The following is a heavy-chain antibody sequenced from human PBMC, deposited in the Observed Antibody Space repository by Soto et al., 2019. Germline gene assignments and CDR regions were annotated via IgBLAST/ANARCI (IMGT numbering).Heavy chain of an antibody. D-gene: IGHD3-10*01. CDR3: AIHNYGSGSTYFDY. J-gene: IGHJ4*02. Sequence: SETLSLTCTVSGGSISSYYWSWIRQPPGKGLEWIGYIYYSGSTNYNPSLKSRVTISVDTSKNQFSLKLNSMTAADTAVYYCAIHNYGSGSTYFDYWGQGTLVTVS. CDR1: GGSISSYY. CDR2: IYYSGST. V-gene: IGHV4-59*08.